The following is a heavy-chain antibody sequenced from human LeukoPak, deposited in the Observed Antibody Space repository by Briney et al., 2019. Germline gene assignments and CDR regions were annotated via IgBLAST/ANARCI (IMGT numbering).Heavy chain of an antibody. CDR3: ARGLSGSYYYYYYYMDV. CDR1: GYTFTSYD. Sequence: VASVKVSCKASGYTFTSYDINWVRQATGQGLEWMGWMNPNSGNTGYAQQFQGRVTMTRNTSISTAYMELSSLRSEDTAVYYCARGLSGSYYYYYYYMDVRGKGTTVTISS. CDR2: MNPNSGNT. J-gene: IGHJ6*03. D-gene: IGHD1-26*01. V-gene: IGHV1-8*01.